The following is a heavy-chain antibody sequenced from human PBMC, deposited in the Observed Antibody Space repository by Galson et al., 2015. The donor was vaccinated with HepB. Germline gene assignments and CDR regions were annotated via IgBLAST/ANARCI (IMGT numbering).Heavy chain of an antibody. CDR2: IRSKAHGGTT. Sequence: SLRLSCAASGFTVSANYMTWFRQAPGKGLEWVGFIRSKAHGGTTEYAASVKGRFTISRDDSKSIAYLQMNSLKTEDTAVYYCTRDFGAFDIWGQGTMVTVS. D-gene: IGHD3-10*01. J-gene: IGHJ3*02. CDR3: TRDFGAFDI. V-gene: IGHV3-49*03. CDR1: GFTVSANY.